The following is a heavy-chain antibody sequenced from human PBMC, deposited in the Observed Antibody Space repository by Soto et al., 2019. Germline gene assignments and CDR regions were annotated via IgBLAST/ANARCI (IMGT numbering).Heavy chain of an antibody. V-gene: IGHV4-4*02. CDR2: IYHSGST. J-gene: IGHJ4*02. D-gene: IGHD3-22*01. CDR3: ASWGSTYYYDSSGYHLALDFDY. Sequence: SETLSLTCAVSGGSIRSSNWWSWVRQPPGKGLEWIGEIYHSGSTNYNPSLKSRVTISVDKSKNQFSLKLSSVTAADTAVYYCASWGSTYYYDSSGYHLALDFDYWGQGTLVT. CDR1: GGSIRSSNW.